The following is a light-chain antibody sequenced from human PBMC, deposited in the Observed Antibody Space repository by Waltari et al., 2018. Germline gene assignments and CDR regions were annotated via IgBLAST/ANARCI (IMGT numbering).Light chain of an antibody. Sequence: QSVLTQPPSVSGAPGQRVTISCTGSSSTIGAGYDVHWYQQLPGTAPKLLIYGNSNRPSGVPDRFSGSKSGTSAALAITGLQAEDEADYCCQSYDSSLSGGVFGGGTKLTVL. CDR3: QSYDSSLSGGV. CDR1: SSTIGAGYD. CDR2: GNS. V-gene: IGLV1-40*01. J-gene: IGLJ2*01.